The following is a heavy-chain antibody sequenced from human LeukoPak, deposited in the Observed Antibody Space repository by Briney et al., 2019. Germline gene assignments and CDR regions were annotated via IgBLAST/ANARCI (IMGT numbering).Heavy chain of an antibody. J-gene: IGHJ3*02. D-gene: IGHD6-19*01. V-gene: IGHV3-7*01. CDR3: ARDRYSSAAFDI. Sequence: PGGSLRLSCAASGFTFSTYWMSWVRQAPGKGLEWVANIQQDGSEKYYVDSVKGRFTISRDNAKNSLYLQMNSLRAEDTAVYSCARDRYSSAAFDIWGQGTLVTVSS. CDR2: IQQDGSEK. CDR1: GFTFSTYW.